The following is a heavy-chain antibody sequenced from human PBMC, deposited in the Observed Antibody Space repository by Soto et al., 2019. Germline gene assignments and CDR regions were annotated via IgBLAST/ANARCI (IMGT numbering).Heavy chain of an antibody. V-gene: IGHV3-30-3*01. CDR3: ARDLSGSGD. Sequence: QVQLVESGGGVVQPGRSLRLSCAASGFASSSYAMHWVRQAPGKGLEWVAVISYDGSNKYYADSVKGRFTISRDNSKNTLYLQMNSLRAEDTAVYYCARDLSGSGDWGQGTLATVSS. CDR1: GFASSSYA. CDR2: ISYDGSNK. D-gene: IGHD3-10*01. J-gene: IGHJ4*02.